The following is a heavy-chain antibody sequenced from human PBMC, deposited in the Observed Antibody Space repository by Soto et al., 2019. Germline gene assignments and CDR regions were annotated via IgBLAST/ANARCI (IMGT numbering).Heavy chain of an antibody. CDR2: IIPIFGTA. CDR1: GGTFSSYA. CDR3: ARAFREGRDGYNSYYFDY. J-gene: IGHJ4*02. V-gene: IGHV1-69*13. D-gene: IGHD5-12*01. Sequence: GALVKVSCKASGGTFSSYAISWVRQAPGQGLEWMGGIIPIFGTANYAQKFQGRVTITADESTSTAYMELSSLRSEDTAVYYCARAFREGRDGYNSYYFDYWGQGTLVTVSS.